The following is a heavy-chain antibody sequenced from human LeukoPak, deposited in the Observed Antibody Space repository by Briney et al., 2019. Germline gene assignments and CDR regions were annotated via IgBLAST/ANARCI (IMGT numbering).Heavy chain of an antibody. D-gene: IGHD1-14*01. CDR1: GGSISSSSYY. V-gene: IGHV4-39*07. Sequence: KSSETLSLTCTVSGGSISSSSYYWGWIRQPPGKGLEWIGSIYYIGSTYYNPSLKSRFTISVDTSKNQFSLKLSSVTAADTAVYYCASSDIVTGTTYYFDYWGQGILITVSS. CDR3: ASSDIVTGTTYYFDY. J-gene: IGHJ4*02. CDR2: IYYIGST.